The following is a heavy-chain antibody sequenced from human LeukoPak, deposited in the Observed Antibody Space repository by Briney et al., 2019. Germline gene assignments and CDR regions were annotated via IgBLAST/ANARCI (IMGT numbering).Heavy chain of an antibody. J-gene: IGHJ4*02. CDR1: GGSLSSSSFY. V-gene: IGHV4-39*07. CDR3: ARDRIRDCGGSCYVDH. CDR2: VYYSGTA. Sequence: SETLSLTCTVSGGSLSSSSFYWAWIRQPPGKGLEWIGSVYYSGTAYYNPSLKSRVTISADTSKNQFSLRLNSVTAADTAVYYCARDRIRDCGGSCYVDHWGQGTLVTVSS. D-gene: IGHD2-15*01.